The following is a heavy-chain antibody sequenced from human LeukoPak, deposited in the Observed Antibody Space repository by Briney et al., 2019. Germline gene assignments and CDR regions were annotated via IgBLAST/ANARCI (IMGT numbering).Heavy chain of an antibody. V-gene: IGHV4-30-2*05. J-gene: IGHJ4*02. D-gene: IGHD5-12*01. CDR1: GGSISSGGYS. CDR3: ARQKSGYDYPAISDY. Sequence: PSQTLSLTCAVSGGSISSGGYSWSWIRQPPGKGLEWIGYIYHSGNTYYNPSLRSRLTISVDTSKNQFSLKLSTATAADTAAYYCARQKSGYDYPAISDYWGQGTLVTVSS. CDR2: IYHSGNT.